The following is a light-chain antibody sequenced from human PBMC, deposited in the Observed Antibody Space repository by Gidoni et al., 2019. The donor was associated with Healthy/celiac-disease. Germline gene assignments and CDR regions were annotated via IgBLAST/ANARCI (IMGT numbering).Light chain of an antibody. CDR1: QSVSSN. CDR2: GAS. CDR3: QQYNNWPPLT. Sequence: EIAMKQSPATRSASPGERATHSCRASQSVSSNLAWYQQKPGQAPRLLIYGASTRATGIPARFSGSGSGTEFTLTISSLQSEDFAVYYCQQYNNWPPLTFGGGTKVEIK. V-gene: IGKV3-15*01. J-gene: IGKJ4*01.